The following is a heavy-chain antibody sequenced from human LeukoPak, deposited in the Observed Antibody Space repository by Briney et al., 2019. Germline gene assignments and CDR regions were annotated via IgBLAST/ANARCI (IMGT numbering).Heavy chain of an antibody. Sequence: SSETLSLTCTVSGGSISSYYWSWIRQPPGKGLEWIGYIYYSGSTYYNPSLKSRVTISVDTSKNQFSLKLSSVTAADTAVYYCARGLRYFDYWGQGTLVTVSS. CDR3: ARGLRYFDY. D-gene: IGHD3-9*01. J-gene: IGHJ4*02. V-gene: IGHV4-59*08. CDR2: IYYSGST. CDR1: GGSISSYY.